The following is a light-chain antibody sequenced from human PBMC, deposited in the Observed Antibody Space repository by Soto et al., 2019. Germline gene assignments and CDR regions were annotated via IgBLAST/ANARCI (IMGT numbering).Light chain of an antibody. CDR2: DVT. CDR1: SSDVGGYNY. Sequence: QSVLTQPRSVSGSPGQSITISCSGTSSDVGGYNYVSWYQQHPGKAPKLIIYDVTKRPSGVPDRFSGSKSGNTASLTISGLQAEDEADYYCCSYAGRYTPYVFATGTKVTV. CDR3: CSYAGRYTPYV. V-gene: IGLV2-11*01. J-gene: IGLJ1*01.